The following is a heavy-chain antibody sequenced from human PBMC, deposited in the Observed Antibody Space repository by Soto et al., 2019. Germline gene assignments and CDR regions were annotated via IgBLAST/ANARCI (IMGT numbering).Heavy chain of an antibody. V-gene: IGHV3-72*01. CDR2: IRNKANSYTT. Sequence: EVQLVESGGGLVQPGGSQRLSCAASGFTFSDHYMDWVRQAPGKGLEWVGRIRNKANSYTTDYAASVQGRFTISRDDSKDSLYLKMNSLKTEDTAIYYCARDSGKGAYFDYWGHGTLATVSS. CDR1: GFTFSDHY. CDR3: ARDSGKGAYFDY. J-gene: IGHJ4*01. D-gene: IGHD1-26*01.